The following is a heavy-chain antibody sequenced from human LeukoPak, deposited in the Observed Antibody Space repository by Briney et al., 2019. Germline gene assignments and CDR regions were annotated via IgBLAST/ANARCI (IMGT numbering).Heavy chain of an antibody. J-gene: IGHJ1*01. V-gene: IGHV1-2*02. CDR2: INPNSGGT. D-gene: IGHD5-24*01. CDR3: ARLREMATGHFQH. Sequence: ASVKVSCKASGYTFTGYYMHWVRQAPGQGLEWMGWINPNSGGTNYAQKLQGRVTMTRDTSISTAYMELSRLRSDDTAVYYCARLREMATGHFQHWGQGTLVTVSS. CDR1: GYTFTGYY.